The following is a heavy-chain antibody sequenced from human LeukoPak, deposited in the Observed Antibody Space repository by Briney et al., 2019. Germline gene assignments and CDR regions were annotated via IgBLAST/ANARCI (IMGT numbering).Heavy chain of an antibody. J-gene: IGHJ3*02. CDR2: INHSGST. CDR3: ARSPSYYYDSSGYYYVNAFDS. V-gene: IGHV4-34*01. D-gene: IGHD3-22*01. Sequence: SETLSLTCAVYGGSFSGYYWSWIRQPPGKGLEWIGEINHSGSTNYNPSLKSRVTISVDTSKNQFSLKLSSVTAADTAVYYCARSPSYYYDSSGYYYVNAFDSWAQGTMVTVSS. CDR1: GGSFSGYY.